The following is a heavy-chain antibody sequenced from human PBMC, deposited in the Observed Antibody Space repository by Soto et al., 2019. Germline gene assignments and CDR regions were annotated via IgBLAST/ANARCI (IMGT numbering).Heavy chain of an antibody. V-gene: IGHV3-30-3*01. D-gene: IGHD3-22*01. CDR3: ARPPEGITMRLVAFEI. CDR2: ISYDGSDK. Sequence: QANLVESGGGVVQPGRSLRLYCVGSGFTFSSYAMHWVRQAPGKGLEWVAVISYDGSDKYYADSVKGRFTISKDKSKNTLYLQMNSLRTEDTAVYYCARPPEGITMRLVAFEIWGHGTMVTVSS. J-gene: IGHJ3*02. CDR1: GFTFSSYA.